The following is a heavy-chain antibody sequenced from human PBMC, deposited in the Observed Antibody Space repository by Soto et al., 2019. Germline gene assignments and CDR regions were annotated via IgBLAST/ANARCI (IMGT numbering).Heavy chain of an antibody. V-gene: IGHV1-69*01. CDR2: TVPISLST. J-gene: IGHJ6*02. D-gene: IGHD6-13*01. CDR3: ARDRSGITGKTRNIYAMDV. Sequence: QVQLVQSAAEVKKPGSSVRVSCKASGGTLSSYAISWVRQAPGQGLDWVGGTVPISLSTHYAQKFQGRVIITAEEATNTVHMDLRKPRSEDTAVYYCARDRSGITGKTRNIYAMDVWGQGTTVTVSS. CDR1: GGTLSSYA.